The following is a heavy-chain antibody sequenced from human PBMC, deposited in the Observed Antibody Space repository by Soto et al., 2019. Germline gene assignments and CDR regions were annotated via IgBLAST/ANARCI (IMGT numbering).Heavy chain of an antibody. CDR2: IYYSGRT. V-gene: IGHV4-59*08. CDR3: ARFNWYFDL. CDR1: GGSISSYY. Sequence: QVQLQESGPGLVKPSETLSLTCTVSGGSISSYYWSWIRQPPGKGLEWIGYIYYSGRTNDNPPLKRPATIPVDTSTNQFPLKLSSVTAADTAAYYCARFNWYFDLWGRGTLVTVSS. J-gene: IGHJ2*01.